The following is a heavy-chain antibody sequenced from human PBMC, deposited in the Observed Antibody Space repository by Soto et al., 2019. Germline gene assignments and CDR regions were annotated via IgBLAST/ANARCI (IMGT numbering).Heavy chain of an antibody. CDR1: GGSISSSSYY. J-gene: IGHJ4*02. V-gene: IGHV4-39*01. D-gene: IGHD2-21*02. Sequence: NPSETLSLTCTVSGGSISSSSYYWGWIRQPPGKGLEWIGSIYYSGSTYYNPSLKSRVTISVDTSKNQFSLKLSSVTAADTAVYYFASLGDCGGDCYPDYFDYWGQETLVTVSS. CDR3: ASLGDCGGDCYPDYFDY. CDR2: IYYSGST.